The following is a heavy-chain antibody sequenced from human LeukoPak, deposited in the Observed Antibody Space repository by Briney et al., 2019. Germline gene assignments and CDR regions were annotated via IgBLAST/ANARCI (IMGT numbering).Heavy chain of an antibody. D-gene: IGHD2-15*01. V-gene: IGHV4-4*02. J-gene: IGHJ4*02. CDR2: VHQSGVT. CDR1: GGFISNINW. Sequence: SGTLSLTCAVSGGFISNINWWSWVRQPPGRGLEWVGEVHQSGVTNYNPSLKSRVTISLDKSNNQFSLKLNSVTAADTAVYFCAENGPWSLKYWGQGTLVTVSS. CDR3: AENGPWSLKY.